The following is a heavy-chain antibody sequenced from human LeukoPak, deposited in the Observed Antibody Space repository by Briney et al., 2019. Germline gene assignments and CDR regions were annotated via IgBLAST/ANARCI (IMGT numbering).Heavy chain of an antibody. CDR1: GGSISSYY. Sequence: PSETLSLTCTVSGGSISSYYWSWIRQPPGKGLEWIGYIYYSGSTNYNPSLKSRVTMSVDTSKNQFSLKVSSVIAADTAVYYCASSSTLTTYAFDIWGQGTMVTVSS. CDR2: IYYSGST. CDR3: ASSSTLTTYAFDI. D-gene: IGHD4-17*01. J-gene: IGHJ3*02. V-gene: IGHV4-59*01.